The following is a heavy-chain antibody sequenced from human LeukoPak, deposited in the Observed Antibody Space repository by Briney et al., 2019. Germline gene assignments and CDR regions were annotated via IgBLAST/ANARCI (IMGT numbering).Heavy chain of an antibody. D-gene: IGHD3-22*01. V-gene: IGHV4-59*01. CDR1: GGSISSYY. Sequence: SETLSLTCTVSGGSISSYYWSWIRQPPGKGLEWIGYIYYSGCTNYNPSLKSRVTISVDTSKNQFSLKLSSVTAADTAVYYCARVDFQTYYYDSSGYYYFDYWGQGTLVTVSS. J-gene: IGHJ4*02. CDR3: ARVDFQTYYYDSSGYYYFDY. CDR2: IYYSGCT.